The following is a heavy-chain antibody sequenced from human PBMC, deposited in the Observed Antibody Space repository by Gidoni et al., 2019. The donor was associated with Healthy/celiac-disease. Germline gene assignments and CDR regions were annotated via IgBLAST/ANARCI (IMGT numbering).Heavy chain of an antibody. D-gene: IGHD4-17*01. V-gene: IGHV3-33*01. CDR1: GFTFSSYG. Sequence: QVQLVESGGGVVQPGRSLRLSCAASGFTFSSYGMHWVRQAPGKGLEWVAVIWYDGSNKYYADSVKGRFTISRDNSKNTLYLQMNSLRAEDTAVYYCARDYGVMDDYGGNYDYYYYGMDVWGQGTTVTVSS. J-gene: IGHJ6*02. CDR3: ARDYGVMDDYGGNYDYYYYGMDV. CDR2: IWYDGSNK.